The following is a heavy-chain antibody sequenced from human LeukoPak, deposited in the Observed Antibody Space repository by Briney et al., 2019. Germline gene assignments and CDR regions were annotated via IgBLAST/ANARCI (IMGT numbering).Heavy chain of an antibody. CDR2: VYYTGST. CDR3: ASNTGTVFDY. CDR1: GDFITAYY. Sequence: PSETLSLTCTVSGDFITAYYWSWIRQPPGKGLEWIGYVYYTGSTEYNPSLRSRVTISLDLSKHQFSLNLTSVTAADTAVHHCASNTGTVFDYWGKGALVTVSS. V-gene: IGHV4-59*01. D-gene: IGHD7-27*01. J-gene: IGHJ4*02.